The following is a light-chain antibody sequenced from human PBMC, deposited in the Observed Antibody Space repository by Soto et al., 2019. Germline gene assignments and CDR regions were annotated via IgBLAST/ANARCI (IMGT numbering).Light chain of an antibody. V-gene: IGLV1-36*01. CDR1: SSNIGNNA. CDR3: AAWDDSLNAYV. J-gene: IGLJ1*01. CDR2: YDD. Sequence: QSVLTQPPSASEAPRQRVTISCSGSSSNIGNNAVNWYQQLPGQAPKIVIYYDDLLTSGVSDRFSGSKSGTSASLAISGLQSDDEADYYCAAWDDSLNAYVFGPGTKLTVL.